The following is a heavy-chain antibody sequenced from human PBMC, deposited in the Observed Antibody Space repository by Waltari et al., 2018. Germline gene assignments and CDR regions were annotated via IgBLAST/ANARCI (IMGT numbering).Heavy chain of an antibody. D-gene: IGHD6-13*01. V-gene: IGHV3-74*01. CDR3: VIGAQHVSNWYASEYFQH. J-gene: IGHJ1*01. CDR2: INTDGSTT. CDR1: GFTFSRYW. Sequence: EVQLVESGGGLVQPGGSLRLSCAASGFTFSRYWMHGVRQAPGKGLVWVSDINTDGSTTNYADSVKGRFTISRDNAKNTLYLQMDSLRAEETAVYYCVIGAQHVSNWYASEYFQHWGQGTLVTVSS.